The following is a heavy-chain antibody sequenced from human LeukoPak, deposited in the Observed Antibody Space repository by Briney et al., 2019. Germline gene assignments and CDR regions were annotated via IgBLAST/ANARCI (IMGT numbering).Heavy chain of an antibody. V-gene: IGHV3-21*01. CDR2: ISSSSSYI. D-gene: IGHD3-10*01. CDR1: GFAFSSYS. Sequence: GGSLRLSCAASGFAFSSYSMNWVRQAPGKGLEWVSSISSSSSYIYYADSVKGRFTISRVNAKNSLYLQMNSLRAEDTAVYYCARDPLGFGELLFDPWGQGTLVTVSS. J-gene: IGHJ5*02. CDR3: ARDPLGFGELLFDP.